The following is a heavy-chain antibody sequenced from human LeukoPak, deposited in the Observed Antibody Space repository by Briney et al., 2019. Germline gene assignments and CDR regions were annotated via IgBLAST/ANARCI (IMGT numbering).Heavy chain of an antibody. V-gene: IGHV3-11*05. CDR2: ITSSSSDT. CDR3: ARDYDILTGYLRGGFDY. CDR1: GFTFSDYY. D-gene: IGHD3-9*01. J-gene: IGHJ4*02. Sequence: PGGSLRLSCAASGFTFSDYYMSWIRQAPGKGLEWISYITSSSSDTNYADSVKGRFTISRDNAKKSLYLQMNSLRAGDTAVYYCARDYDILTGYLRGGFDYWGQGTLVTVSS.